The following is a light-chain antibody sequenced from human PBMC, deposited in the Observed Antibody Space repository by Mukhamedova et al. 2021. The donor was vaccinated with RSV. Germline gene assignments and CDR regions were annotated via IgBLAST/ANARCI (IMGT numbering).Light chain of an antibody. CDR2: ATS. V-gene: IGKV3-20*01. J-gene: IGKJ2*01. CDR3: QYYDHSPPYT. Sequence: KPGQAPRFLIPATSKRATAVSDRFSGSGPGTDFTLTIRKLEPEDFAVYYCQYYDHSPPYTFGHGTKLAIK.